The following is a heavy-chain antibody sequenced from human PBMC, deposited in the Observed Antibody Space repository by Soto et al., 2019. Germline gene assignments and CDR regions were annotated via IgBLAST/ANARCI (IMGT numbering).Heavy chain of an antibody. CDR1: GVSFNRGAYY. CDR2: LSCRGTT. D-gene: IGHD6-13*01. CDR3: ARVSATGTRWFGP. V-gene: IGHV4-31*03. J-gene: IGHJ5*02. Sequence: TRSLTCTVSGVSFNRGAYYWGWIRRHPGKGLEWIGYLSCRGTTYYSPSRKSRLTRSLDTSKNQSSLKLNSVTAADTAVYYCARVSATGTRWFGPWGPGTLVTVSS.